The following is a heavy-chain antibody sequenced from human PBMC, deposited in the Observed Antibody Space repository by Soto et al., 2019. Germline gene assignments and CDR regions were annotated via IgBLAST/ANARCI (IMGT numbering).Heavy chain of an antibody. CDR1: SFTFGDYA. J-gene: IGHJ4*02. D-gene: IGHD2-2*01. Sequence: EVQLVESGGGLVQPGRSLRLSCAASSFTFGDYAMHWVRQTPGKGLEWVSCISWDSGNIVYVDSVEGRFTISRDNAKNSLFLQMNSLGLEHTAFYYCTKGYTPRCFAHFDYWGKGALVTVSS. CDR2: ISWDSGNI. CDR3: TKGYTPRCFAHFDY. V-gene: IGHV3-9*01.